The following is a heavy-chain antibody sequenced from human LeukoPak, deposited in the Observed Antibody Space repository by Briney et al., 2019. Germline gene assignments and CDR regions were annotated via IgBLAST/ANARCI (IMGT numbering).Heavy chain of an antibody. Sequence: GGSLRLSCAASGFTFSSYAMHWVRQAPGKGLEWVAVISYDGSNKYYADSVKGRFTISRDNSKNTLFLQMSSLRAEDTAVYYCAREPRQTGTMRAFDIWGQGTMVTVSS. J-gene: IGHJ3*02. CDR3: AREPRQTGTMRAFDI. CDR1: GFTFSSYA. D-gene: IGHD1-1*01. V-gene: IGHV3-30*04. CDR2: ISYDGSNK.